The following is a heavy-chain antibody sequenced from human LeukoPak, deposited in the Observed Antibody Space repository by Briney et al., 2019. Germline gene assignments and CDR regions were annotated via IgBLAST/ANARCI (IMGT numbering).Heavy chain of an antibody. J-gene: IGHJ4*02. Sequence: PSELLSLTCTVSGGSISNYHWGWIRQPAGKGLEWIGQIHTSGSTNYNPPLKSRVTMSIDTTEDQVSLTIRSVTAADTAFYYCARRDISSGWSFDYWGQGTLVTVSS. D-gene: IGHD6-19*01. CDR1: GGSISNYH. V-gene: IGHV4-4*07. CDR2: IHTSGST. CDR3: ARRDISSGWSFDY.